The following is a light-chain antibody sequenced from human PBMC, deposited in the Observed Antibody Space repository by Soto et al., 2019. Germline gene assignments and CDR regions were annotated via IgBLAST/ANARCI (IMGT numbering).Light chain of an antibody. J-gene: IGKJ4*01. CDR1: QSISSD. CDR3: QQYDNLPLT. V-gene: IGKV3-15*01. Sequence: EIVMTQSPATLSVSPGERATLSCRASQSISSDLAWYQQKPGQAPRLLIYGTSTRATGIPARFSGSGSGTEFTLTISSLQPEDIATYYCQQYDNLPLTFGGGTKV. CDR2: GTS.